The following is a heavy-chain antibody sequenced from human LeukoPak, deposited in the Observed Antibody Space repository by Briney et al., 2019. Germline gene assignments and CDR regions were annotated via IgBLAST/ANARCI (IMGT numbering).Heavy chain of an antibody. Sequence: PGGSLRLSCAASGFTFSSYDMHWVRQATGKGLEWVSAIGTAGDTYYPGSVKGRFTISRENAKNSLYLQMNSLRAGDTAVYYCARWAGYSSSWLPDRGGGYFDYWGQGTLVTVSS. CDR2: IGTAGDT. D-gene: IGHD6-13*01. J-gene: IGHJ4*02. V-gene: IGHV3-13*01. CDR3: ARWAGYSSSWLPDRGGGYFDY. CDR1: GFTFSSYD.